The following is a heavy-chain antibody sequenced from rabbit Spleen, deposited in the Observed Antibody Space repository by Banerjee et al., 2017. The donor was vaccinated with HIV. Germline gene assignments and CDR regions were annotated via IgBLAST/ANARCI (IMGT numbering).Heavy chain of an antibody. CDR1: GFDFSSYYM. CDR3: ARDLASVVGWNFSL. CDR2: INSYTGKT. Sequence: QEQLVESGGGLVQPGGSLELSCTASGFDFSSYYMSWVRQAPGKGLEWIACINSYTGKTVYASWTKGPFTISRTASTTVTLQMTRLTAADTATYFCARDLASVVGWNFSLWGPGTLVTVS. J-gene: IGHJ4*01. D-gene: IGHD3-1*01. V-gene: IGHV1S45*01.